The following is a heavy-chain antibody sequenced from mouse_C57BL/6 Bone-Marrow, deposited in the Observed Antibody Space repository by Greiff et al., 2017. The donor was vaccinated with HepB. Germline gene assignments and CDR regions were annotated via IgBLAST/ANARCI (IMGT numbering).Heavy chain of an antibody. CDR1: GYTFTDYY. Sequence: EVQLQQSGPELVKPGASVKISCKASGYTFTDYYMNWVKQSHGKSLEWIGDINPNNGGTSYNQKFKGKATFTVDKSSSTAYMELRSLTSEDSAVYYCAPLYYDYDEGPWFAYWGQGTLVTVSA. V-gene: IGHV1-26*01. J-gene: IGHJ3*01. D-gene: IGHD2-4*01. CDR3: APLYYDYDEGPWFAY. CDR2: INPNNGGT.